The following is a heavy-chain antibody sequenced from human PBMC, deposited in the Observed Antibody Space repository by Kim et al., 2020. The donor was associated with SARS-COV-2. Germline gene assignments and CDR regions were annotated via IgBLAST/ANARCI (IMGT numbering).Heavy chain of an antibody. CDR3: ARDRRSSLVVGPGGVFDP. D-gene: IGHD3-22*01. V-gene: IGHV3-30*01. Sequence: KGRFTISRDNTKNTLYLQMTSLRAEDTAVYYCARDRRSSLVVGPGGVFDPWGQGTLVTVSS. J-gene: IGHJ5*02.